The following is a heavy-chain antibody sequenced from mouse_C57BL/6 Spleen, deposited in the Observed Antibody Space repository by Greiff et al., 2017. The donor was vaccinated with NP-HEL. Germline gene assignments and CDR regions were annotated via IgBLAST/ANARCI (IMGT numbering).Heavy chain of an antibody. CDR3: ARKLRLLHYYAMDY. CDR2: INPNNGGT. CDR1: GYTFTDYN. V-gene: IGHV1-18*01. D-gene: IGHD3-2*02. Sequence: VQLQQSGPELVKPGASVKIPCKASGYTFTDYNMDWVKQSHGKSLEWIGDINPNNGGTIYNQKFKGKATLTVDKSSSTAYMELRSLTSEDTAVYYCARKLRLLHYYAMDYWGQGTSVTVSS. J-gene: IGHJ4*01.